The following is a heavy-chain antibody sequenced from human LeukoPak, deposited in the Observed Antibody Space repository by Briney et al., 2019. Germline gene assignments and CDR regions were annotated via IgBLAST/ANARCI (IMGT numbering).Heavy chain of an antibody. CDR3: ASQAYYYGSGKSDY. CDR2: INHSGSA. D-gene: IGHD3-10*01. Sequence: PSETLSLTCAVSGGSFSGYYWTWIRQPPGKGLEWIGEINHSGSANYNPSLKSRVTMSVDTSKNQFSLKLSSVTAADTAVYYCASQAYYYGSGKSDYWGQGTLVTVSS. CDR1: GGSFSGYY. V-gene: IGHV4-34*01. J-gene: IGHJ4*02.